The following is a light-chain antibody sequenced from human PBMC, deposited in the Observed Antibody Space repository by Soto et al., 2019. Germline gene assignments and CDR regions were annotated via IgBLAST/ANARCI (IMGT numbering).Light chain of an antibody. CDR3: QQSYSTPPWT. J-gene: IGKJ1*01. CDR2: GAS. CDR1: QSVSSN. V-gene: IGKV3-15*01. Sequence: EIVMRQPPATLSVSPGERAALSCRASQSVSSNLAWYHQKPGQAPRLLIYGASTRATGIPARFSGSGSGTEFTLTISSLQSEDFATYFCQQSYSTPPWTFGQGTKVDIK.